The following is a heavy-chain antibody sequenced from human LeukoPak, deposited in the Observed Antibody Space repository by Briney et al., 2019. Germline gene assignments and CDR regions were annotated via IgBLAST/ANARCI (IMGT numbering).Heavy chain of an antibody. Sequence: TAQTLSLTCTVSGGSISSGSYYWSWIRQPAGKGLEWIGRIYTSGSTYYNPSLKSRVTISVDTSKNQFSLKLSSVTAADTAVYYCARESHCSGGSCYGNNWFDPWGQGTLVTVSS. CDR1: GGSISSGSYY. J-gene: IGHJ5*02. V-gene: IGHV4-61*02. CDR3: ARESHCSGGSCYGNNWFDP. D-gene: IGHD2-15*01. CDR2: IYTSGST.